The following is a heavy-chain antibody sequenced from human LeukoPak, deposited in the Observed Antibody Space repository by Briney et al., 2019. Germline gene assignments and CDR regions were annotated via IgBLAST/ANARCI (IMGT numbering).Heavy chain of an antibody. Sequence: GGSLRLSCAASGFTFSSYAMSWVRQAPGKGLEWVSAISGSGGSTNYADSVKGRFTISRDNSKNTLYLQMNSLRAEDTAVYYCASSDSGSYHPPDYWGQGTLVTVSS. CDR3: ASSDSGSYHPPDY. D-gene: IGHD1-26*01. CDR1: GFTFSSYA. J-gene: IGHJ4*02. CDR2: ISGSGGST. V-gene: IGHV3-23*01.